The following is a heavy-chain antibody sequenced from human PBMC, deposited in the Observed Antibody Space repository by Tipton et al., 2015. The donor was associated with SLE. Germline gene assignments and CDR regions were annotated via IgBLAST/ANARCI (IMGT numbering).Heavy chain of an antibody. Sequence: SLRLSCAASGFTFINYHMNWLRQAPGKGLEWVSHITSDSGTIYYADSVKGRFTISRDNAKNSLYLQMNSLRAEDTAVYYCANKGGYSGNFRDAFDTWGQGTMVTVSS. CDR2: ITSDSGTI. V-gene: IGHV3-48*01. D-gene: IGHD1-26*01. CDR1: GFTFINYH. J-gene: IGHJ3*02. CDR3: ANKGGYSGNFRDAFDT.